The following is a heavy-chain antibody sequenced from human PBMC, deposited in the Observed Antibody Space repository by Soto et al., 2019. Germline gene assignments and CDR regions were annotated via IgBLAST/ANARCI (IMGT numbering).Heavy chain of an antibody. CDR3: ARLGYCSGGSCYSVPKDAFDI. CDR1: GGSISSYY. Sequence: PSETLSLTCTVSGGSISSYYWSWIRQPPGKGLEWIGYIYYSGSTNYNPSLKSRVTISVDTSKNQFSLKLSSVTAADTAVYYCARLGYCSGGSCYSVPKDAFDIWGQGTMVTVS. J-gene: IGHJ3*02. V-gene: IGHV4-59*01. CDR2: IYYSGST. D-gene: IGHD2-15*01.